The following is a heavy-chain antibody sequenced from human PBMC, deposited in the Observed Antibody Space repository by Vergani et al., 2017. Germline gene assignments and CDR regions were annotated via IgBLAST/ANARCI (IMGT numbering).Heavy chain of an antibody. CDR2: IYYSGST. CDR1: GGSISSGGYY. Sequence: QVQLQESGPGLVKPSQTLSLTCTVSGGSISSGGYYWSWIRQHPGKGLEWIGYIYYSGSTYYNPSLKSRVTISVDTSKNQFSLKLSSVTAADTAVYYCARDRGPYCSSTSCYPPRRDYYYYYYMDVWGKXP. CDR3: ARDRGPYCSSTSCYPPRRDYYYYYYMDV. D-gene: IGHD2-2*01. V-gene: IGHV4-31*03. J-gene: IGHJ6*03.